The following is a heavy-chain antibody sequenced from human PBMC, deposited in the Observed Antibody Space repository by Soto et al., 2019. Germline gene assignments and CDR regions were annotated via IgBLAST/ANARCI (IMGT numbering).Heavy chain of an antibody. D-gene: IGHD2-15*01. J-gene: IGHJ6*03. CDR3: ARDQYCNVSTCVGYPDI. V-gene: IGHV1-69*02. Sequence: QVQLLQSGAEVKKPGSSVKVSCHASGDTFTTHTITWVRQAPGQGLEWVGRIIPLLGLTDYARKFQGRVLMTADKSTSATYMVLSRLSFEDTALYYCARDQYCNVSTCVGYPDIWGTGTAVTVSS. CDR2: IIPLLGLT. CDR1: GDTFTTHT.